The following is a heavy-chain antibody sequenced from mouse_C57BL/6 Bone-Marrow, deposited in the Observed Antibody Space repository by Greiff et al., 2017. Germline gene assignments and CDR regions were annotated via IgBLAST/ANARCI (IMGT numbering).Heavy chain of an antibody. Sequence: EVQLQQSGAELVRPGASVKLSCTASGFNIKDDYIHWVKQRPEQGLEWIGWIAPEIGDTVYASKFQGKATITSYTSSNTVYLQLSSLTSEDTAVYYCSSFDGNYFDFWGQGTPLTVAS. CDR1: GFNIKDDY. CDR2: IAPEIGDT. D-gene: IGHD2-3*01. V-gene: IGHV14-4*01. CDR3: SSFDGNYFDF. J-gene: IGHJ2*01.